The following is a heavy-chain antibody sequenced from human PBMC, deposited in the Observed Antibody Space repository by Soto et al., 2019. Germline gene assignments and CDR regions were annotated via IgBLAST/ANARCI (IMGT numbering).Heavy chain of an antibody. CDR1: GGTFNFYS. CDR2: VIPMVGMS. CDR3: ATNYGSGSAHFDY. J-gene: IGHJ4*02. V-gene: IGHV1-69*02. D-gene: IGHD3-10*01. Sequence: QVQLVQSGAEVKKPGSSVKVSCTASGGTFNFYSISWVRQAPGQGLEWVGRVIPMVGMSEYAQKFQGRVTITADKSTSAAYMNRRSLRSEETAGYYCATNYGSGSAHFDYWGQGNLVTVSS.